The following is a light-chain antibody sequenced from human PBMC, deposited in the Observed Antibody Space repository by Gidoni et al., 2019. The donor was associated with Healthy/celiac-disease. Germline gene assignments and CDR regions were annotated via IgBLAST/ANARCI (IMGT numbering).Light chain of an antibody. J-gene: IGKJ2*01. Sequence: DIVLTQSPGTLSLSPGERATLSCRASQSVSSSYLAWYQQKPGQAPRLLIYGASSRATGIPDRFSGSGSGTDFTLTISRLEPEDFAVYYCQQYGSSPPVYTFGQXTKLEIK. V-gene: IGKV3-20*01. CDR1: QSVSSSY. CDR3: QQYGSSPPVYT. CDR2: GAS.